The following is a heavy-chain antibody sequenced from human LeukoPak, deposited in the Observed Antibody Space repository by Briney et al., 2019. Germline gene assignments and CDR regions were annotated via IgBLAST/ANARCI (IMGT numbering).Heavy chain of an antibody. CDR2: INPNSGGT. V-gene: IGHV1-2*02. CDR1: GYTFTSYD. J-gene: IGHJ5*02. CDR3: AREARGYCSSTSCYRPHNWFDP. Sequence: ASVKVSCKASGYTFTSYDINWVRQATGRGLEWMGWINPNSGGTNYAQKFQGRVTMTRDTSISTAYMELSRLRSDDAAVYYCAREARGYCSSTSCYRPHNWFDPWGQGTLVTVSS. D-gene: IGHD2-2*02.